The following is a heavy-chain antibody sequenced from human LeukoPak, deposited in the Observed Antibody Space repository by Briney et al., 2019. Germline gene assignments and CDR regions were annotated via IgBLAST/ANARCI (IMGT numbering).Heavy chain of an antibody. V-gene: IGHV3-23*01. D-gene: IGHD5-18*01. Sequence: QTGRSLRLSCAASGFTFTSYGMSWVRQAPGKGLEWVSAISGSGGSTYYADSVKGQFTISRDNSKTTLCLQMNSLRAEDTAVYYCAKAFSGIQLWFLDYWGQGTLVTVSS. CDR1: GFTFTSYG. CDR3: AKAFSGIQLWFLDY. J-gene: IGHJ4*02. CDR2: ISGSGGST.